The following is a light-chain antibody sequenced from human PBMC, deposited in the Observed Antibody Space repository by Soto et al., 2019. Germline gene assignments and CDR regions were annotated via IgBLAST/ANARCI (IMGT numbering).Light chain of an antibody. CDR3: QQANSFPLT. V-gene: IGKV1-12*01. CDR1: QGISSW. J-gene: IGKJ4*01. Sequence: DIQMTQSPSSVSASVGDRVTITCRERQGISSWLAWYQQKPEKAPKLVIYDASSLQSGVPSRFSVSGSGTDFTLTISSLQPEDIATYHCQQANSFPLTFGGGTKVDIK. CDR2: DAS.